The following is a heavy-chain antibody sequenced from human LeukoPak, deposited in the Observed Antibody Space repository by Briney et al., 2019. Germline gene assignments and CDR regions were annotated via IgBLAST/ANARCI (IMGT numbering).Heavy chain of an antibody. V-gene: IGHV3-21*01. Sequence: PGGSLRLSCAASGFTFNTFNMNWVRQAPGKGLEWVSSISSSSNYIYYADSLKGRFTISRDNAKNSLYLQMNSLRAEDTAVYYCAELGITMIGGVWGKGTTVTISS. D-gene: IGHD3-10*02. CDR3: AELGITMIGGV. J-gene: IGHJ6*04. CDR2: ISSSSNYI. CDR1: GFTFNTFN.